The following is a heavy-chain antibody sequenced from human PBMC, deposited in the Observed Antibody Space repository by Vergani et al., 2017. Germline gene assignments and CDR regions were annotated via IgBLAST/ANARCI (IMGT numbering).Heavy chain of an antibody. CDR3: ARHLESVVVPAVGWFDP. Sequence: QVQLQESGPGLVKPSETLSLTCTVSGGSISSSSYYWGWIRQPPGKGLEWIGSIYYSGSTYYNPSLKSRVTISVDTSKNQFSLKLSSVTAADTAVYYCARHLESVVVPAVGWFDPWGQGTLVTVSS. CDR2: IYYSGST. J-gene: IGHJ5*02. V-gene: IGHV4-39*01. D-gene: IGHD2-2*03. CDR1: GGSISSSSYY.